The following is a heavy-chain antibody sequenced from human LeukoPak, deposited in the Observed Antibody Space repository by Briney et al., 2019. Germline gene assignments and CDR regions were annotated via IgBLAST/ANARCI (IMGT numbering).Heavy chain of an antibody. CDR3: ARRGYSYTAWDY. CDR1: GGSISSYY. J-gene: IGHJ4*02. D-gene: IGHD5-18*01. CDR2: IYYSGST. Sequence: SETLSLTCTVSGGSISSYYWSWIRQPPGKGLEWIGYIYYSGSTNYNPSLKSRVTISVDTSKNQFSLKLSSVTAADTAVYYCARRGYSYTAWDYWGQGTLVTVSS. V-gene: IGHV4-59*01.